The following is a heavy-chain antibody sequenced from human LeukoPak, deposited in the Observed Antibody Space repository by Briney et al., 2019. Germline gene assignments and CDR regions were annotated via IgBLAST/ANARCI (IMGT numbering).Heavy chain of an antibody. Sequence: GGSLRLSCAASGFTFSSYEMNWVRQAPGKGLEWVSYISSSGSTIYYADSVKGRFTISRDNAKNSLYLQMNSLRAEDTAVYFCARDQTGNIDYWGQGTLVTVSS. V-gene: IGHV3-48*03. CDR2: ISSSGSTI. J-gene: IGHJ4*02. CDR3: ARDQTGNIDY. CDR1: GFTFSSYE.